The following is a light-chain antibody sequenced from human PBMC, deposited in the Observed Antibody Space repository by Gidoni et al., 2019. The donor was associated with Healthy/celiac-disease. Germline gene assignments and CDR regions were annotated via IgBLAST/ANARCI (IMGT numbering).Light chain of an antibody. CDR3: QHYHSSSWT. V-gene: IGKV3-20*01. J-gene: IGKJ1*01. CDR1: QSLSLYY. Sequence: ELVLTQSPGSLSLSPGERATLSCRSSQSLSLYYVVWFQQKPGQAPRLLIYGASSRATGIHDRFSGSGSGSDFSLTISRLEPEDFAVYFCQHYHSSSWTFGQGTRLEMK. CDR2: GAS.